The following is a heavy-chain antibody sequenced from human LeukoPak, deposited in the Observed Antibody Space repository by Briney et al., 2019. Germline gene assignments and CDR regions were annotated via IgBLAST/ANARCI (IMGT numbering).Heavy chain of an antibody. CDR3: AYEGSSSWFFGTRRGFDP. V-gene: IGHV4-39*07. Sequence: SETLSLTCTVSGDSISSSDYYWSWIRQPPGKGLEWIGEINHSGSTNYNPSLKSRVTISVDTSKNQFSLKLSSVTAADTAVYYCAYEGSSSWFFGTRRGFDPWGQGTLVTVSS. CDR2: INHSGST. CDR1: GDSISSSDYY. J-gene: IGHJ5*02. D-gene: IGHD6-13*01.